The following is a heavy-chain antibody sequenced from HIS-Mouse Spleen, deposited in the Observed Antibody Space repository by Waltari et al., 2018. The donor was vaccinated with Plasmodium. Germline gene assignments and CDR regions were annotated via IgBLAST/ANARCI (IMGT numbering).Heavy chain of an antibody. V-gene: IGHV4-39*01. CDR3: ARQLAYYDFWSGYSRGYYFDY. Sequence: QLQLKESGPGLVKPSETLSLTCTVPGGSLSSSSYYWGWIRQPPGKGLEWIGSIYYSGSTYYNPSLKSRVTISVDTSKNQFSLKLSSVTAADTAVYYCARQLAYYDFWSGYSRGYYFDYWGQGTLVTVSS. CDR1: GGSLSSSSYY. CDR2: IYYSGST. J-gene: IGHJ4*02. D-gene: IGHD3-3*01.